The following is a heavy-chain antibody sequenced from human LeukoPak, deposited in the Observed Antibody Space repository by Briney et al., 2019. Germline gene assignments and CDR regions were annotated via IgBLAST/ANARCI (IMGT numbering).Heavy chain of an antibody. CDR1: GFTFSIYW. D-gene: IGHD2-2*01. CDR2: INSDGSIS. V-gene: IGHV3-74*01. J-gene: IGHJ4*02. CDR3: VRGDGHLLSSFVDY. Sequence: GGSLRISCTASGFTFSIYWLHLARHAPGQGLARVSRINSDGSISAYGDSVKGRFTISRDNAKNTLYLQMNSLRAGDTAVYYCVRGDGHLLSSFVDYWGQGTLVTVSS.